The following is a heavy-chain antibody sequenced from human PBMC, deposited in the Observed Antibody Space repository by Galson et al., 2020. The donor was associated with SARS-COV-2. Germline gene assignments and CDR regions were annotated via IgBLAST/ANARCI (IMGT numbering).Heavy chain of an antibody. D-gene: IGHD3-10*01. CDR1: GFTFSSYG. Sequence: QAGGSLRLSCAASGFTFSSYGMHWVRQAPGKGLEWVAVISYDGSNKYYADSVKGRFTISRDNSKNTLYLQMNSLRAEDTAVYYCAKETNEYYGSGIPYYYGMDVWGQGTTVTVSS. CDR3: AKETNEYYGSGIPYYYGMDV. J-gene: IGHJ6*02. V-gene: IGHV3-30*18. CDR2: ISYDGSNK.